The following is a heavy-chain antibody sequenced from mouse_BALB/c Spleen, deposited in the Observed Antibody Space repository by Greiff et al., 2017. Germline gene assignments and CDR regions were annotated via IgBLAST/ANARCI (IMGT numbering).Heavy chain of an antibody. Sequence: EVKLMESGPGLVKPSQSLSLTCSVTGYSITSGYYWNWIRQFPGNKLEWMGYISYDGSNNYNPSLKNRISITRDTSKNQFFLKLNSVTTEDTATYYCAREGGYRYDGHYFDYWGQGTTLTVSS. CDR1: GYSITSGYY. D-gene: IGHD2-14*01. CDR3: AREGGYRYDGHYFDY. V-gene: IGHV3-6*02. CDR2: ISYDGSN. J-gene: IGHJ2*01.